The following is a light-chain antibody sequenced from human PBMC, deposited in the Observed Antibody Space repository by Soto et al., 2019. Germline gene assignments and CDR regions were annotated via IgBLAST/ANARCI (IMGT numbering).Light chain of an antibody. CDR1: GSNIGADYD. CDR2: GNN. Sequence: QSALTQPPSVSGAPGQRVTISCTGSGSNIGADYDVHWYQQIPGTAPKLLMYGNNNRPSGVPDRFSGSKSGTSASLAITGLQAEDEADYYCQSYDSGLSGYVFGTGTKLTVL. J-gene: IGLJ1*01. V-gene: IGLV1-40*01. CDR3: QSYDSGLSGYV.